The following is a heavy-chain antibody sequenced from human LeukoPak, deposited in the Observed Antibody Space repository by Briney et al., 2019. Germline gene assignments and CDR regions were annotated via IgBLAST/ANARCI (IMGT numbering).Heavy chain of an antibody. J-gene: IGHJ5*02. CDR2: IGGRGGST. CDR1: GFRFSDFA. Sequence: GGSLRLSYAASGFRFSDFAMTWVRQAPGKGPEWVSAIGGRGGSTYYADSLGGRFTISRDNSKDMVYLQMNSLKVEDTATYYCGKEGGAWGQGTKVTVSS. V-gene: IGHV3-23*01. D-gene: IGHD3-16*01. CDR3: GKEGGA.